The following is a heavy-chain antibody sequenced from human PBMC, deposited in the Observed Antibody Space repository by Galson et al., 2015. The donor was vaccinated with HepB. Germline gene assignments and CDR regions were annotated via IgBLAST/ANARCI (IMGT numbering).Heavy chain of an antibody. CDR2: IDPSDSYT. J-gene: IGHJ4*02. CDR3: ARGVVVVPAAMVLIDY. CDR1: GYSFTSYW. D-gene: IGHD2-2*01. Sequence: QSGAEVKKPGESLRISCKGSGYSFTSYWISWVRQMPGKGLEWMGRIDPSDSYTNYSPSFQGHVTISADKSISTAYLQWSSLKASDTAMYYCARGVVVVPAAMVLIDYWGQGTLVTVSS. V-gene: IGHV5-10-1*01.